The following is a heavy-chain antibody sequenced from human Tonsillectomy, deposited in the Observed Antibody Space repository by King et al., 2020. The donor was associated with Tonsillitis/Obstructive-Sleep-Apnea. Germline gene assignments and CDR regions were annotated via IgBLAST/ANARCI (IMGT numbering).Heavy chain of an antibody. D-gene: IGHD3-10*01. V-gene: IGHV4-59*08. CDR3: ARAEIGGAIRGGWYFDL. J-gene: IGHJ2*01. CDR2: IYYSGST. CDR1: GGSISSYY. Sequence: QLQESGPGLVKPSETLSLTCTVSGGSISSYYWSWLRQPPGKGLEWIGYIYYSGSTNYNPSLKSRVTISVDTYKNQFSLKLSSATAADTAVYYCARAEIGGAIRGGWYFDLWGRGTLVTVSS.